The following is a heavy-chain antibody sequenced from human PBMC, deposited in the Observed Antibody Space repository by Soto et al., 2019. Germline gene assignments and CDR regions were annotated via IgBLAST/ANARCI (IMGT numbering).Heavy chain of an antibody. J-gene: IGHJ3*02. CDR1: GFTFSSYD. D-gene: IGHD3-9*01. CDR3: ARFDILTGYFAFDI. Sequence: GGSLRLSCAASGFTFSSYDMHWVRQATGKGLEWVSAIGTAGDTYYPGSVKGRFTISRENAKNSLYLQMNSLRAGDTALYYCARFDILTGYFAFDIWGQGTMVTVSS. CDR2: IGTAGDT. V-gene: IGHV3-13*01.